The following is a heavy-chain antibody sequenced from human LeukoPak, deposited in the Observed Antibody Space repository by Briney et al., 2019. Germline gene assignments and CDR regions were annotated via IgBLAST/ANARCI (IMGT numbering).Heavy chain of an antibody. J-gene: IGHJ4*02. CDR2: IWFDGTNK. V-gene: IGHV3-33*01. Sequence: GGSLRLSCAASGFTFSSHGMHWVRQVPGKGLEWVATIWFDGTNKYYADSVKGRFTISRDNSKNTLYLQMNSLRAEDTAVYYCARILGSYSDYWGQGTLVTVSS. CDR3: ARILGSYSDY. D-gene: IGHD3-16*01. CDR1: GFTFSSHG.